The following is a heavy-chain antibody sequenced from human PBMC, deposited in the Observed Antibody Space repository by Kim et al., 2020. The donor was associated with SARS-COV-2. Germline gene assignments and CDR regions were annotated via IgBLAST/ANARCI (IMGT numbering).Heavy chain of an antibody. CDR1: GVTFSSYS. Sequence: GGSLRLSCAASGVTFSSYSMNWVRQAPGKGLEWVSSISSSSSYIYYADSVKGRFTISRDNAKNSLYLQMNSLRAEDTAVYYCARDSYDILTGYNEVDYWGQGTLVTVSS. CDR2: ISSSSSYI. J-gene: IGHJ4*02. CDR3: ARDSYDILTGYNEVDY. V-gene: IGHV3-21*01. D-gene: IGHD3-9*01.